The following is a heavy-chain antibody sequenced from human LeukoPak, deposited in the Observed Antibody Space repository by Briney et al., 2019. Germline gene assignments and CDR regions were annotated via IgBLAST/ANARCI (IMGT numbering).Heavy chain of an antibody. V-gene: IGHV3-30*01. CDR3: ARDRNIVAYFDY. CDR2: ISYDGSNK. D-gene: IGHD5-12*01. J-gene: IGHJ4*02. Sequence: GRSLRLSCAASGFTFSSYAMHWVRQAPGKGLEWGAVISYDGSNKYYADSVKGRFTISRDNSKNTLYLQMNSLRAEDTAVYYCARDRNIVAYFDYWGQGTLVTVSS. CDR1: GFTFSSYA.